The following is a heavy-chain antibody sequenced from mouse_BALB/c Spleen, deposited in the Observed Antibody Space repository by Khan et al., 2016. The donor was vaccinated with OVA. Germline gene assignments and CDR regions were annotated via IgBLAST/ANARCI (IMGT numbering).Heavy chain of an antibody. CDR2: IYPFNDDT. CDR1: GYTFTSYV. Sequence: VQLKQSGPELVKPGASVKMSCEASGYTFTSYVIHWVKQKPGQGLEWIGYIYPFNDDTKYNEKFNGKATLTSDTSSSTAYMELRSLTSEDSAVYYCAKNYRYDVYFDYWGQGTTLTVSS. CDR3: AKNYRYDVYFDY. V-gene: IGHV1S136*01. J-gene: IGHJ2*01. D-gene: IGHD2-14*01.